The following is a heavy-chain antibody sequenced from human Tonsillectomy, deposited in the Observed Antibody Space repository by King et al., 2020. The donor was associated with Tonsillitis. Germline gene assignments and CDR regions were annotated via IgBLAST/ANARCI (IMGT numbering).Heavy chain of an antibody. Sequence: QLQESGPGLVKPSETLSLTCTVSGGSISSSSYYWGWIRQPPGKGLEWIGSIYYSGSTYYNPSLKSRVTISVDTSKNQFSLKLSSVTAADTAVYYCARGLRSSSWYKVYYFDYWGQGTLVTVSS. CDR1: GGSISSSSYY. J-gene: IGHJ4*02. CDR2: IYYSGST. V-gene: IGHV4-39*01. D-gene: IGHD6-13*01. CDR3: ARGLRSSSWYKVYYFDY.